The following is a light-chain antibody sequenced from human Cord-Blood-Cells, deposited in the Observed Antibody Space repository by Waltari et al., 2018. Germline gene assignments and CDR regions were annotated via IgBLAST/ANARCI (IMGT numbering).Light chain of an antibody. CDR3: SSYAGSNNVV. Sequence: QSALTQPPSASGSPGQSVTISCTGTSSDVGGSNYVSWYQQHPGKAPKLMIYEVSKRPSGVPDLFSGSKSGNTASLTVSGLQAEDEADYYCSSYAGSNNVVFGGGTKLTVL. CDR2: EVS. J-gene: IGLJ2*01. V-gene: IGLV2-8*01. CDR1: SSDVGGSNY.